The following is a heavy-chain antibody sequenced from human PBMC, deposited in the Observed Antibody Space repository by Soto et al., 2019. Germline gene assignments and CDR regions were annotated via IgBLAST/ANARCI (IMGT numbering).Heavy chain of an antibody. D-gene: IGHD2-8*01. CDR2: INPNSGDT. CDR3: AKGGPSVYWALFDS. CDR1: GYRFTGYF. J-gene: IGHJ4*02. V-gene: IGHV1-2*02. Sequence: ASVKVSCKASGYRFTGYFIHWVRQAPGRGLEWLGWINPNSGDTEFGQNFQGRVTMTRDTSITTVYMEVTRLTSDDTAVYYCAKGGPSVYWALFDSWGQGTRVTVSS.